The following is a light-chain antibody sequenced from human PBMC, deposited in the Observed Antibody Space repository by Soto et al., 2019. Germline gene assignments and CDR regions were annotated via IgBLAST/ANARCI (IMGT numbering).Light chain of an antibody. V-gene: IGKV2-28*01. CDR3: MQDLPTPLT. CDR2: LGS. CDR1: QSLLHSDGYNY. J-gene: IGKJ4*01. Sequence: DIVMTQSPLSLPVTPGEPASISCRSSQSLLHSDGYNYLDWFLQRPGQSPHLLSHLGSSRALRVPDRLKGSGSSTDFTLEISSGEAEDVGVYYCMQDLPTPLTLGGGTNVVIK.